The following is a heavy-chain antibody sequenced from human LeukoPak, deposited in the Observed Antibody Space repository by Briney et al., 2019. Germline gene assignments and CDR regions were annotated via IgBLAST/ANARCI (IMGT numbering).Heavy chain of an antibody. Sequence: PGGSLRLSCAASGFTVSSNYMSWVRQAPGKGLDWVSVIYSDGSTYYADSVKGRFTISRDNSKNTLYLQMNTLRAEDTAVYYCTRDHCSGGSCYSGYFDYWGQGTLVTVSS. V-gene: IGHV3-53*01. D-gene: IGHD2-15*01. CDR1: GFTVSSNY. CDR3: TRDHCSGGSCYSGYFDY. J-gene: IGHJ4*02. CDR2: IYSDGST.